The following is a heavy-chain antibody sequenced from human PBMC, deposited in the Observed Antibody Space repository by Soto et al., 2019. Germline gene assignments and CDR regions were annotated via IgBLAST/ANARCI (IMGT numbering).Heavy chain of an antibody. V-gene: IGHV4-39*01. Sequence: QLQLQESGPGLVKPSETLSLSCTVSGDSIRTSSSYYWGWIRQPPGKGLEWIANMYYSGSTYYNPSLKSQVTISLETSKNQFSLKLSSVTAADTAVYYCARIKIVGILTYYMDVWGKGTTVTVSS. D-gene: IGHD3-3*01. CDR2: MYYSGST. CDR3: ARIKIVGILTYYMDV. J-gene: IGHJ6*03. CDR1: GDSIRTSSSYY.